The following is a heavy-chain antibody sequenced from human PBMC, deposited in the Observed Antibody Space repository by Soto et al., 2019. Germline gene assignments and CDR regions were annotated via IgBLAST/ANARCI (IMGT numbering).Heavy chain of an antibody. CDR2: IRSKANSYAT. Sequence: EVQLVESGGGLVQPGGSLKLSCAASGFTFSGSAMHWVRQASGKGLEWVGRIRSKANSYATAYAASVKGRFTISRDDSKNTAYLQMNSLKTEDTAVYYCTRHEWVYSGYDYYYYGMDVWGQGTTVTVSS. D-gene: IGHD5-12*01. CDR1: GFTFSGSA. V-gene: IGHV3-73*02. J-gene: IGHJ6*02. CDR3: TRHEWVYSGYDYYYYGMDV.